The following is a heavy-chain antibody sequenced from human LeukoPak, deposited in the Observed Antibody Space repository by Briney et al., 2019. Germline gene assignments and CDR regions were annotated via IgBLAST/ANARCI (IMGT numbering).Heavy chain of an antibody. D-gene: IGHD6-19*01. Sequence: GGSLRLSCAASGFTFSSYSVNWVRQAPGKGLEWVSSISSSSSYIYYADSVKGRFTISRDNAKNSLYLQMNSLRAEDTAVYYCARAPIAVAVYFDYWGQGTLVTVSS. J-gene: IGHJ4*02. CDR1: GFTFSSYS. CDR2: ISSSSSYI. CDR3: ARAPIAVAVYFDY. V-gene: IGHV3-21*01.